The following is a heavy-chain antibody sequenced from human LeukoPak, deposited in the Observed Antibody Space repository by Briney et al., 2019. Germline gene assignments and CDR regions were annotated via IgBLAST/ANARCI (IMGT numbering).Heavy chain of an antibody. CDR1: GGSFSGYY. V-gene: IGHV4-34*01. Sequence: SETLSLTCAVYGGSFSGYYWSWIRQPPGKGLEWIGEINHSGSTNYNPSLKSRVTISVDTSKNQFSLKLSSVTAADTAVYYCARALAGKRGWFDPWGQGTLVTVSS. CDR2: INHSGST. CDR3: ARALAGKRGWFDP. J-gene: IGHJ5*02. D-gene: IGHD6-19*01.